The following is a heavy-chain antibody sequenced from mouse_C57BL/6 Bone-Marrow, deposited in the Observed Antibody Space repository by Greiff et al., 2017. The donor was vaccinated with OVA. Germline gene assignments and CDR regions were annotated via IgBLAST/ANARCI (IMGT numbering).Heavy chain of an antibody. D-gene: IGHD4-1*01. CDR3: ARRGELGRRDY. CDR2: IDPSDSYT. J-gene: IGHJ2*01. V-gene: IGHV1-50*01. Sequence: QVHVKQSGAELVKPGASVKLSCKASGYTFTSYWMQWVKQRPGQGLEWIGEIDPSDSYTNYNQKFKGKATLTVDTSSSTAYMQLSSLTSEDSAVYYCARRGELGRRDYWGQGTTLTVSS. CDR1: GYTFTSYW.